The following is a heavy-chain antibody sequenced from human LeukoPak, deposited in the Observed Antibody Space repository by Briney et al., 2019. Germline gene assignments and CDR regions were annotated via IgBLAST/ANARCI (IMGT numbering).Heavy chain of an antibody. CDR3: ARDRMVVAASPHYYYYMDV. V-gene: IGHV3-20*04. CDR2: INWNGGST. Sequence: GGSLRLSCAASGFTFDDYGMSWVRQAPGKGLEWVSGINWNGGSTGYADSVKGRFTISRDNAKNSLYLQMNSLRAEDTAVYYCARDRMVVAASPHYYYYMDVWGKGTTVTISS. J-gene: IGHJ6*03. CDR1: GFTFDDYG. D-gene: IGHD2-15*01.